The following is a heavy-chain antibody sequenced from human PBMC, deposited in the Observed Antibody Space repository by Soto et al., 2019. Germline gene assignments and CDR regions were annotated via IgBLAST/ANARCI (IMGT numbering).Heavy chain of an antibody. V-gene: IGHV3-30-3*01. CDR3: ARHPLPVATINDAFDI. D-gene: IGHD5-12*01. Sequence: PGGSLRLSCAASGFTFSSYAMHWVRQAPGKGLEWVAVISYDGSNKYYADSVKGRFTISRDNSKTLYLQMNSLRAEDTAVYYCARHPLPVATINDAFDIWGQGTMVTVSS. CDR2: ISYDGSNK. CDR1: GFTFSSYA. J-gene: IGHJ3*02.